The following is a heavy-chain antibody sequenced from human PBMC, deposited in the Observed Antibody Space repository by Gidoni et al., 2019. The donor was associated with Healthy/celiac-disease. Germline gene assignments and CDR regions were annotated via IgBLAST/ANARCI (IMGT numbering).Heavy chain of an antibody. CDR1: GGTFSSYA. CDR3: ARDDPRRYFRQLTNYYYYGMDV. CDR2: IIPILGIA. Sequence: QVQLVQSGAEVKKPGSSVKVSCKASGGTFSSYAISWVRQAPGQGLEWMGRIIPILGIANYAQKFQGRVTITADKSTSTAYMELSSLRSEDTAVYYCARDDPRRYFRQLTNYYYYGMDVWGQGTTVTVSS. D-gene: IGHD3-10*02. V-gene: IGHV1-69*09. J-gene: IGHJ6*02.